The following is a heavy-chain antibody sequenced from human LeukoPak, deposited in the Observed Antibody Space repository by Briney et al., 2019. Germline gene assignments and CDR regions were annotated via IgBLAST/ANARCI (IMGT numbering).Heavy chain of an antibody. V-gene: IGHV3-66*04. Sequence: PGGSLRLSCVASGLTVSAYYMTWVRQAPGKGLEWLSVIHSDGTSYYADSVKGRFTISKDNSKNTLYLQMNSLRVEDTAVYYCARLRYSSVDYWGQGTLVTVSS. CDR2: IHSDGTS. J-gene: IGHJ4*02. CDR3: ARLRYSSVDY. D-gene: IGHD3-10*01. CDR1: GLTVSAYY.